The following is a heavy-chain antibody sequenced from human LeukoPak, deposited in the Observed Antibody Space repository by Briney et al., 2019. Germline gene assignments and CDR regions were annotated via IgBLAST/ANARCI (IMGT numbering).Heavy chain of an antibody. CDR2: IKSKTDGGTT. J-gene: IGHJ4*02. CDR1: GFTFSNAW. V-gene: IGHV3-15*01. Sequence: SGGSLRLSCAASGFTFSNAWMSWVRQAPGKGLEWVARIKSKTDGGTTDYAAPVKGRFTISRDDSKNTLYLQMNSLKTEDTAVYYCTTSSPFWSGYSNYWGQGTLVTVSS. D-gene: IGHD3-3*01. CDR3: TTSSPFWSGYSNY.